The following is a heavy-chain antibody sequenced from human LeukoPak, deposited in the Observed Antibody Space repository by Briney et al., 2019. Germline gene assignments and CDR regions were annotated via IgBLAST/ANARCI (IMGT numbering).Heavy chain of an antibody. V-gene: IGHV1-2*02. CDR3: ARVQRAVAILDY. CDR1: GYTFTGYY. J-gene: IGHJ4*02. D-gene: IGHD6-19*01. CDR2: INPNSGGT. Sequence: ASVKVSCKASGYTFTGYYMHWVRQAPGQGLEWMGWINPNSGGTNYAQKFQGRVTMTRDTYISTAYMALSRLRSDDTAVYYCARVQRAVAILDYWGQGTLVTVSS.